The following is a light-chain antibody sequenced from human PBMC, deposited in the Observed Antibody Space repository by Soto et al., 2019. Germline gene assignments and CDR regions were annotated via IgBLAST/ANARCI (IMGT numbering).Light chain of an antibody. CDR3: SSYTSSATLI. CDR1: SSDVGGYDY. CDR2: EVA. V-gene: IGLV2-14*01. Sequence: QSVLTQPASVSGSLGQSITISCSGTSSDVGGYDYVSWYQQYPGKVPKLIIYEVANRPSGLSYRFSGSKSGNTASLTISGLQAEDEADYYCSSYTSSATLIFGGGTKVTVL. J-gene: IGLJ2*01.